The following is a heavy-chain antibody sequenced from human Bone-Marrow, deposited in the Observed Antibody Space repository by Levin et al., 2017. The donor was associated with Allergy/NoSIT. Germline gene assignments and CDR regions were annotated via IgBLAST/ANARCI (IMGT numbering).Heavy chain of an antibody. J-gene: IGHJ3*01. D-gene: IGHD3-10*01. Sequence: ASVKVSCAASGFTFNSYSLNWVRQAPGKGLESVAYISADSLTIYHADSVKGRFTISRDNAKNSLYLQMNSLRDEDTAVYYCARVLKGGGAFDFWGQGTMVTVSS. V-gene: IGHV3-48*02. CDR3: ARVLKGGGAFDF. CDR2: ISADSLTI. CDR1: GFTFNSYS.